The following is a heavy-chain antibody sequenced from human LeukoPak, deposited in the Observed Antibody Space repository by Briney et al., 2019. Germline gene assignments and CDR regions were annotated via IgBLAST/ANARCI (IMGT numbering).Heavy chain of an antibody. CDR2: INHSGST. D-gene: IGHD1-26*01. CDR1: GGSFSGYY. Sequence: SETLSLTCAVYGGSFSGYYWSWIRQPPGKGLEWIGEINHSGSTNYNPSLKSRVTISVDTSKNQFSLKLSSVTAADTAVYYCARAGLAYSGSYKYNWFDPWGQGTLVTVSS. V-gene: IGHV4-34*01. CDR3: ARAGLAYSGSYKYNWFDP. J-gene: IGHJ5*02.